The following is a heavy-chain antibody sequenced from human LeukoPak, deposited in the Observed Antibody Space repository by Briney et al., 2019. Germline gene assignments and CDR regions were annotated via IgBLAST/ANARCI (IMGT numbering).Heavy chain of an antibody. CDR2: IYSGGST. CDR3: ARAYCIGGSCYSSRGIFDP. D-gene: IGHD2-15*01. Sequence: PGGSLRLSCAASGFTVSSNYMSWVRQAPGKGLEWVSIIYSGGSTFYADSVKGRFTISRDNSKNTLYLQMNSLRAEDTAVYYCARAYCIGGSCYSSRGIFDPWGQGTLVTVSS. CDR1: GFTVSSNY. V-gene: IGHV3-53*01. J-gene: IGHJ5*02.